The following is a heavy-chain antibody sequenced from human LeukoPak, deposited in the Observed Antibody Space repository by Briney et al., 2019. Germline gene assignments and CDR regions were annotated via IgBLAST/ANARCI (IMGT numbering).Heavy chain of an antibody. J-gene: IGHJ4*02. V-gene: IGHV4-4*09. CDR1: GGSISSYY. CDR2: IYTSGST. Sequence: SETLSLTCTVSGGSISSYYWSWIRQPPGKGLEWIGYIYTSGSTNYNPSLKSLVTISVDTSKNQFSLKLSSVTAADTAVYYCARGYCSSTSCYYFDYWGQGTLVTVSS. CDR3: ARGYCSSTSCYYFDY. D-gene: IGHD2-2*01.